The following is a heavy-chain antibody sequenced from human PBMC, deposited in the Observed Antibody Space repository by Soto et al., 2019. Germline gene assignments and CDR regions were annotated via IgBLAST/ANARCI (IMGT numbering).Heavy chain of an antibody. D-gene: IGHD5-18*01. CDR3: ARQVDVNTALDYYYFVL. CDR1: GVSISPYY. J-gene: IGHJ2*01. V-gene: IGHV4-4*07. CDR2: LYSSGRA. Sequence: QVQLQESGPGLVKTSETLSLTCTVSGVSISPYYWTWIRQPAGKGLEWIGHLYSSGRATYNPSLQKRVTMSVFRDHFSLTLKSETAADTAVYYCARQVDVNTALDYYYFVLWGRGALVTVSS.